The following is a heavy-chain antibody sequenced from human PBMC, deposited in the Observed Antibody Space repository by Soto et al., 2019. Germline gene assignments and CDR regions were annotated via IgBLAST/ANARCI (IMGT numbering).Heavy chain of an antibody. J-gene: IGHJ5*02. V-gene: IGHV4-39*07. CDR2: IYYNGNT. CDR1: GGSISSNSYY. Sequence: SETLSLTCTVSGGSISSNSYYWGWIRQPPGKGLEWIGSIYYNGNTYYNPSLKSRVTISVDTSKNQFSLKLSSVTAADTAVYYCARVIRTMVRGVITRWFDPWGQGTLVTVSS. CDR3: ARVIRTMVRGVITRWFDP. D-gene: IGHD3-10*01.